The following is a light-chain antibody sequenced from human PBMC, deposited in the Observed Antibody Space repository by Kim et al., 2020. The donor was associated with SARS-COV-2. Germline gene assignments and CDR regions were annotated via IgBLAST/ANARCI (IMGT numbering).Light chain of an antibody. J-gene: IGLJ3*02. CDR3: AAWDDSLTSWV. CDR1: RSNVGNNY. V-gene: IGLV1-47*01. CDR2: RGD. Sequence: GQRVLISCAGSRSNVGNNYVYWYQQLPGTAPKLLIYRGDQRPSGVPDRFSGSKSGTSVSLAISGLRSEDEADYYCAAWDDSLTSWVFGGGTQLTVL.